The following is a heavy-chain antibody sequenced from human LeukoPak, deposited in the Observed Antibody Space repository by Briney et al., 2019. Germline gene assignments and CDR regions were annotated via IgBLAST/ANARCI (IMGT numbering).Heavy chain of an antibody. CDR3: ARHNVLRYFDWLSPFDY. Sequence: SETLSLTCAVYGGSFSGYYWSWIRQPPGKGLEWIGEINHSGSTNYNPSLKSRVTISVDTSKNQFSLKMTSVTAADTAVYYCARHNVLRYFDWLSPFDYWGQGTLVTVSS. J-gene: IGHJ4*02. D-gene: IGHD3-9*01. CDR1: GGSFSGYY. CDR2: INHSGST. V-gene: IGHV4-34*01.